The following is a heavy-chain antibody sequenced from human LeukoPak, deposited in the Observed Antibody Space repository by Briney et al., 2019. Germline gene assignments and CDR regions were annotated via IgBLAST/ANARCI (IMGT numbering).Heavy chain of an antibody. Sequence: GGSLRLSCAASGFTFSSYAMHWVRQAPGKGLEYVSAISSNGGSTYYANSVKGRFTISRDNSKNTLYLQMNSLRAEDTAVYYCARRSGIAVAGALDYWGQGTLVTVSS. D-gene: IGHD6-19*01. J-gene: IGHJ4*02. CDR1: GFTFSSYA. CDR2: ISSNGGST. V-gene: IGHV3-64*01. CDR3: ARRSGIAVAGALDY.